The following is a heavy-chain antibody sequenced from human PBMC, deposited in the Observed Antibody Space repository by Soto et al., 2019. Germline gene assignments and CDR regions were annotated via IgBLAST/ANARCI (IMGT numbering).Heavy chain of an antibody. CDR1: GGSISSGGYY. D-gene: IGHD5-18*01. Sequence: KPSETLSLTCTVSGGSISSGGYYWSWIRQHPGKGLEWIGYIYYSGSTYYNPSLKSRVTISVDTSKNQFSLKLSSVTAADTAVYYCARDNSYGQKFDYWGQGTLVTVYS. V-gene: IGHV4-31*03. CDR2: IYYSGST. J-gene: IGHJ4*02. CDR3: ARDNSYGQKFDY.